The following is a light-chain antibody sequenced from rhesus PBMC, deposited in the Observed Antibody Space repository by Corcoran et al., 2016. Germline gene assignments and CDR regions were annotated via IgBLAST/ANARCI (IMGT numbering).Light chain of an antibody. CDR1: QGISSY. J-gene: IGKJ4*01. V-gene: IGKV1-38*01. Sequence: DIQLTQSPSSLSASVGDRVTITCRASQGISSYLAWYQQKSGKAPKLLIYDASNLQSGVPSRFSGSGSGTEFPLTISSLQPEYFATYYCQQRNSYPLTFGGGTKVEIK. CDR3: QQRNSYPLT. CDR2: DAS.